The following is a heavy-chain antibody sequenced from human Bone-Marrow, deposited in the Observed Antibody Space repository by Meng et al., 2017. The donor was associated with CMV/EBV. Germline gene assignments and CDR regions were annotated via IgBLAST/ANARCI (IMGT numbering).Heavy chain of an antibody. D-gene: IGHD2-2*01. CDR1: GYTFTGYY. CDR2: INPNSGGT. V-gene: IGHV1-2*02. Sequence: ASVKVSCKASGYTFTGYYMHWVRQAPGQGLEWMGWINPNSGGTNYAQKFRGRVTMTRHTSISTAYMELSRLRSDDTAVYYCARDPVVPAALDYWGQGTLVTVSS. J-gene: IGHJ4*02. CDR3: ARDPVVPAALDY.